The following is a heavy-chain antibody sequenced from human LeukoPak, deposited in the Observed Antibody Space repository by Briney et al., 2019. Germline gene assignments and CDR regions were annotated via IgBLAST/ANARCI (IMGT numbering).Heavy chain of an antibody. CDR2: IYYSGST. J-gene: IGHJ5*02. CDR3: ARGDYYGSGTNWFDP. V-gene: IGHV4-39*07. CDR1: GGSISSSSYY. Sequence: SETLSLTCTVSGGSISSSSYYWGWIRQPPGKGLEWIRSIYYSGSTYYNPSLKSRVTISVDTSKNQFSLKLSSVTAADTAVYYCARGDYYGSGTNWFDPWGQGTLVTVSS. D-gene: IGHD3-10*01.